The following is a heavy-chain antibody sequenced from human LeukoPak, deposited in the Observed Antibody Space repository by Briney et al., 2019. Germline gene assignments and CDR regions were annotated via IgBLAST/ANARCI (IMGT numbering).Heavy chain of an antibody. D-gene: IGHD6-19*01. CDR2: ISDSGGSR. CDR3: AKGGGWLYYFDY. Sequence: GGSLRLSCAASGFTFSSFAMNWVRQAPGKGLEWVSAISDSGGSRYYADSVKGQFTISRENAKSTVYLQMNSLRVEDTAVYYCAKGGGWLYYFDYWGQGSLVSVSS. J-gene: IGHJ4*02. CDR1: GFTFSSFA. V-gene: IGHV3-23*01.